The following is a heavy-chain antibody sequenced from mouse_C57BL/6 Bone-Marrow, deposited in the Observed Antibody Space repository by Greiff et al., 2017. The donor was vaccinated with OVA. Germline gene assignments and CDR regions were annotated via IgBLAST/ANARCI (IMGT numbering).Heavy chain of an antibody. CDR3: ARYYYGSSAYFDY. J-gene: IGHJ2*01. CDR2: IYPRGGST. CDR1: GYTFTDHT. D-gene: IGHD1-1*01. V-gene: IGHV1-78*01. Sequence: QVQLQQSDAGLVKPGASVKLSCTVSGYTFTDHTIHWMQQRPEQGLEWIGYIYPRGGSTKSNENFKGKATLTADKSSSNTYMQLNSLTSEDSEVYFCARYYYGSSAYFDYWGQGTTLTVSS.